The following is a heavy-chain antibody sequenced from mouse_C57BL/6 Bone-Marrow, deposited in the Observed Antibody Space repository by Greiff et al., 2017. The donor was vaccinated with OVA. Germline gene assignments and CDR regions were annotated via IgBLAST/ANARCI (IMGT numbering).Heavy chain of an antibody. J-gene: IGHJ3*01. V-gene: IGHV1-42*01. CDR2: LNPSTGGT. CDR3: ARGGTSPFAY. CDR1: GYSFTGYY. Sequence: VQLKESGPELVKPGASVKISCKASGYSFTGYYMNWVKQSPEKSLEWIGELNPSTGGTTYNQKFKDKATLTVDKSSSTAYMQLKRLTSEDSAVDYCARGGTSPFAYWGQGTLVTVAA. D-gene: IGHD4-1*01.